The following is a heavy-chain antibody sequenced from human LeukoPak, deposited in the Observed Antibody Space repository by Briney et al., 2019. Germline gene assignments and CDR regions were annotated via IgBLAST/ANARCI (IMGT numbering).Heavy chain of an antibody. D-gene: IGHD1-26*01. CDR1: GFTFSTYA. V-gene: IGHV3-23*01. CDR3: ARSAVGTSCCTAVDY. Sequence: GGSLRLSCAASGFTFSTYAMTWVRQAPGKGLEWVSGISTSGDRTYYADSVKGRFTISRDNSKNALYLQMNSLRAEDTAEYYCARSAVGTSCCTAVDYWGQGTLVTVSS. J-gene: IGHJ4*02. CDR2: ISTSGDRT.